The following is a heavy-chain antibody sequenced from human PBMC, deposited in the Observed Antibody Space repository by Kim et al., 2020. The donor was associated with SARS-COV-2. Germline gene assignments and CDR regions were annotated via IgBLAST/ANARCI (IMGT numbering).Heavy chain of an antibody. CDR1: GGSISSYY. D-gene: IGHD6-13*01. CDR2: IYYSGST. J-gene: IGHJ3*02. Sequence: SETLSLTCTVSGGSISSYYWSWIRQPPGKGLEWIGYIYYSGSTNYNPSLKSRVTISVDTSKNQFSLKLSSVTAADTAVYYCARDGVHRGQQLVSNDAFDIWGQGTMVTVSS. V-gene: IGHV4-59*01. CDR3: ARDGVHRGQQLVSNDAFDI.